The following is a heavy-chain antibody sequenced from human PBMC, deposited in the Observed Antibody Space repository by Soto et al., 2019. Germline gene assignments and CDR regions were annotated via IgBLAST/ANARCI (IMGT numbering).Heavy chain of an antibody. CDR1: GFSLSTSGMC. CDR2: IDWDDDK. D-gene: IGHD3-22*01. V-gene: IGHV2-70*01. Sequence: SGPTLVNPTQTLTLTCTFSGFSLSTSGMCVGWIRQPPGKALEWLALIDWDDDKYYSTSLKTRLTISKDTSKNQVVLTMTNMDPVDTATYYCARISLYDSSGYLGFDIWGQGTMVTVSS. CDR3: ARISLYDSSGYLGFDI. J-gene: IGHJ3*02.